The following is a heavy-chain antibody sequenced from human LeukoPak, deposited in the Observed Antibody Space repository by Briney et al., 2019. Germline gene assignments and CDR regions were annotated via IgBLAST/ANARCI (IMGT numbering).Heavy chain of an antibody. CDR2: INAGNGNT. D-gene: IGHD5-24*01. CDR1: GYTFTSYA. J-gene: IGHJ4*02. CDR3: ASNMATGTSAFDY. Sequence: ASVKASCKASGYTFTSYAMHWVRQAPGQRLEWMGWINAGNGNTKYSQKFQGSVTITRDTSASTAYMELSSLRSEDTAVYYCASNMATGTSAFDYWGQGTLVTVSS. V-gene: IGHV1-3*01.